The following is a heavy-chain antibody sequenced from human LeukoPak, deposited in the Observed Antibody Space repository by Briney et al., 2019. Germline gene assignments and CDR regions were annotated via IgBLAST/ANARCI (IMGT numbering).Heavy chain of an antibody. D-gene: IGHD3-10*01. V-gene: IGHV4-4*07. CDR1: GGSISSYY. CDR2: IYTSGST. J-gene: IGHJ4*02. Sequence: SETLSLTCTVSGGSISSYYWSWIRQPAGKGLEWIGRIYTSGSTNYNPSLKSRVTMSVDTTKNQFSLKLSSVTAADTAVYYCARDSMVRGVIISYFDYWGQGTLVTVSS. CDR3: ARDSMVRGVIISYFDY.